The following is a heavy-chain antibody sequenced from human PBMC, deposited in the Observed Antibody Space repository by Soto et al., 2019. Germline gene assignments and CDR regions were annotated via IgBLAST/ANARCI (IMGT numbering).Heavy chain of an antibody. D-gene: IGHD4-4*01. V-gene: IGHV5-51*01. CDR2: IYPAYSDT. CDR3: ARPAYSNYGGYYYGMDV. J-gene: IGHJ6*02. Sequence: GETLKISCRASGYTFTSYWIGRVRQMPGKGLEWMGVIYPAYSDTRYSPSFQGQVTIPADKSISTGYLQGSSLRASDTAMYYCARPAYSNYGGYYYGMDVWGQGTTVTVSS. CDR1: GYTFTSYW.